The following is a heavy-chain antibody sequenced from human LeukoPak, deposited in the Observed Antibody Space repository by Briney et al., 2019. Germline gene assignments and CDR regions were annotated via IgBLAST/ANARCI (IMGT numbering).Heavy chain of an antibody. V-gene: IGHV3-30*18. Sequence: GGSLRLSCAASGFTFSSYGMYWVRQAPGKGLEWVAVISDDGSDKYYADSVKGRFTISRDNSRNTLFLQLNSLRAEDTAVCYCAKASSPLGHFDYWGRGTLVTVSS. CDR3: AKASSPLGHFDY. CDR2: ISDDGSDK. CDR1: GFTFSSYG. D-gene: IGHD3-16*01. J-gene: IGHJ4*02.